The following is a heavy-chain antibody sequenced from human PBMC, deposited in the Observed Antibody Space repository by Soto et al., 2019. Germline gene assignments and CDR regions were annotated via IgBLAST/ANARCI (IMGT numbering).Heavy chain of an antibody. D-gene: IGHD3-3*01. J-gene: IGHJ6*03. CDR1: GFTVSSNY. CDR3: ARGIRSYYYYYMDV. CDR2: IYSGGST. Sequence: EVQLVESGGGLVQPGGSLRLSCAASGFTVSSNYMSWVRQAPGKGLEWVSVIYSGGSTYYADSVKGRFTISRHNSNNTLYLQMNSLRAEDTAVYYCARGIRSYYYYYMDVWGKGTTVTVSS. V-gene: IGHV3-53*04.